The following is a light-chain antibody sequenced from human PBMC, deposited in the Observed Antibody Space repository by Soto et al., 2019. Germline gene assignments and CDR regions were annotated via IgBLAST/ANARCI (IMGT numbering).Light chain of an antibody. V-gene: IGKV3-15*01. CDR3: QQYFEWPPMT. CDR2: GAS. J-gene: IGKJ1*01. CDR1: QSVSSY. Sequence: ETVLTQSPATLSLSPGERATLSCRASQSVSSYLAWYQQKPGQAPRLLISGASTRAAGISDRFRGSGSGTEFTLTISSLRSEDSAIYYCQQYFEWPPMTFGQGTKVDIK.